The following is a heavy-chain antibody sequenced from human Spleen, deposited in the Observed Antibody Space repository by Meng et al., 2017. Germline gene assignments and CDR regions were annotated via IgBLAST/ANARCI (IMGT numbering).Heavy chain of an antibody. V-gene: IGHV4-30-4*01. CDR1: GGAISKADYY. Sequence: QVKLQDSGPGLVKPSLTLSLSSTVSGGAISKADYYWSWFRQPPGKCLGWIGYIYYSGSTYYNPSLKSRVTVSIDTSRNQFSLWLTSVAAADTAVYYCVRSSAWVRTGFDPWGQGTLVTVSS. CDR3: VRSSAWVRTGFDP. CDR2: IYYSGST. J-gene: IGHJ5*02. D-gene: IGHD6-19*01.